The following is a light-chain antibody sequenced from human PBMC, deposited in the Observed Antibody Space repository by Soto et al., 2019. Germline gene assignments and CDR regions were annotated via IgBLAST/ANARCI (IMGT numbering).Light chain of an antibody. CDR1: QSVRGN. V-gene: IGKV3-15*01. J-gene: IGKJ5*01. CDR3: QQYNNWPFIT. CDR2: GAS. Sequence: EIVMTQSPATLSVSPGETATLSCRASQSVRGNLAWYQQKPGQSPRLLIYGASSRATGIPVRFSGSGSGTEFTLTISSLQSEDFAVYYCQQYNNWPFITFGQGTRLEI.